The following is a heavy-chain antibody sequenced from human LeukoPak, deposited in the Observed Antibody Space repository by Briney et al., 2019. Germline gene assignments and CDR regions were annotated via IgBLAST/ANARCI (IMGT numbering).Heavy chain of an antibody. J-gene: IGHJ6*02. Sequence: ASVKVSCKASGYTFTSYYMHWVRQAPGQGLEWMGIINPSGGSTSYAQKFQGRVTMTKNTSISTAYMELSSLRSEETAVYYCARLSTKDHYYYYYGMDVWGQGTTVTVSS. CDR3: ARLSTKDHYYYYYGMDV. D-gene: IGHD2-8*01. V-gene: IGHV1-46*01. CDR1: GYTFTSYY. CDR2: INPSGGST.